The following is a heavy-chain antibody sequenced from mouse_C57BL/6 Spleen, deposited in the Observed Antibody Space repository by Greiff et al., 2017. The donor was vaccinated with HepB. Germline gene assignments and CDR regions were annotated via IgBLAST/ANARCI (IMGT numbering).Heavy chain of an antibody. CDR3: ARSAHYYGSSPFDY. D-gene: IGHD1-1*01. Sequence: EVQLQQSGPELVKPGDSVKISCKASGYSFTGYFMNWVMQSHGKSLEWIGRINPYNGDTFYNQKFKGKATLTVDKSSSTAHMERRSLTSEDSAVYYCARSAHYYGSSPFDYWGQGTTLTVSS. CDR1: GYSFTGYF. V-gene: IGHV1-20*01. CDR2: INPYNGDT. J-gene: IGHJ2*01.